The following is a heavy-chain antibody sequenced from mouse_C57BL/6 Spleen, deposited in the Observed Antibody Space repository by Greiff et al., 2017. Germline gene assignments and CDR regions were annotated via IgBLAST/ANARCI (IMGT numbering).Heavy chain of an antibody. CDR3: ARDTGIHYYGSSYWYFDV. CDR2: INYDGSST. Sequence: EVKLMESEGGLVQPGSSMKLSCTASGFTFSDYYMAWVRQVPEKGLEWVANINYDGSSTYYLDSLKSRFIISRDNAKNILYLQMSSLKSEDTATYYCARDTGIHYYGSSYWYFDVWGTGTTVTVSS. V-gene: IGHV5-16*01. CDR1: GFTFSDYY. D-gene: IGHD1-1*01. J-gene: IGHJ1*03.